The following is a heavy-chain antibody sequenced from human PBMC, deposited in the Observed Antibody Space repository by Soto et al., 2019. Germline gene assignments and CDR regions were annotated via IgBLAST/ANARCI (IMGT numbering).Heavy chain of an antibody. CDR3: ARGLNMDDSSGYYYAWGDY. Sequence: QVQLQQWGAGLLKPSETLPLTCAVYGGSFSGYYWSWIRQPPGKGLEWIGEINHSGSTNYNPSLKSRVTISVDTSKNQFSLKLSSVTAADTAVDYCARGLNMDDSSGYYYAWGDYWGQGTLVTVSS. CDR1: GGSFSGYY. D-gene: IGHD3-22*01. V-gene: IGHV4-34*01. CDR2: INHSGST. J-gene: IGHJ4*02.